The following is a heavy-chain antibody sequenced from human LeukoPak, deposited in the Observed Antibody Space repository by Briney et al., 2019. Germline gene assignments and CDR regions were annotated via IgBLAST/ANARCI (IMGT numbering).Heavy chain of an antibody. CDR2: ISWDGGST. V-gene: IGHV3-43D*03. D-gene: IGHD1-26*01. J-gene: IGHJ5*01. CDR1: GFTFDDYA. Sequence: GGSLRLSCAASGFTFDDYAMHWVRQAPGKGLEWVSLISWDGGSTYYADSVKGRFTISRDNSKNSLYLQMNSLRVEDTAFYYCARRSLSGATTGYYYDSWGQGTLVIVSS. CDR3: ARRSLSGATTGYYYDS.